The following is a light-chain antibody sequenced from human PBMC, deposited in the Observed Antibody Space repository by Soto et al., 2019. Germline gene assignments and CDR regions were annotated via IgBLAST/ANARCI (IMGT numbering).Light chain of an antibody. CDR2: GAS. J-gene: IGKJ1*01. CDR1: QGIRID. Sequence: DIQMTRSPSSLSASVGDRVTITCRASQGIRIDLGWFQQRPGKAPKRLIYGASSLQSGVPSRFSGSGSGTEFTLTISNLQPEDFATYYCLQHNSFPRTFGQGTKVDIK. CDR3: LQHNSFPRT. V-gene: IGKV1-17*02.